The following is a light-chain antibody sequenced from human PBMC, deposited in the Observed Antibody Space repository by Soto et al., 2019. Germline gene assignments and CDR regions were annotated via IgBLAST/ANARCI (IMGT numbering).Light chain of an antibody. CDR1: QSISSS. CDR3: QQYNNGPTYT. V-gene: IGKV3-15*01. J-gene: IGKJ2*01. Sequence: EIVMTQSPATLSVSPGERATLSCRARQSISSSLAWYQQKPGQAPRLLIYGASTRATGIPARFSVSGSGTEFTLTISSLQSEDFAVYYCQQYNNGPTYTFGQGTKLEIK. CDR2: GAS.